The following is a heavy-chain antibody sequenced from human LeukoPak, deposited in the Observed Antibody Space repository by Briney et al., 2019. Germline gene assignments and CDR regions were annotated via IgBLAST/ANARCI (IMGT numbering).Heavy chain of an antibody. CDR3: AKGGAKYSSGWRFYYYYGVDV. D-gene: IGHD6-19*01. CDR1: GFTFSSYG. V-gene: IGHV3-33*06. CDR2: MWDDGSNT. J-gene: IGHJ6*02. Sequence: PGGSLRLSCAASGFTFSSYGMHWARQAPGKGLEWLAAMWDDGSNTYYADSAKGRFTISRDNSKNTLYLQVNSLRAEDTAVYFCAKGGAKYSSGWRFYYYYGVDVWGQGTTVTVSS.